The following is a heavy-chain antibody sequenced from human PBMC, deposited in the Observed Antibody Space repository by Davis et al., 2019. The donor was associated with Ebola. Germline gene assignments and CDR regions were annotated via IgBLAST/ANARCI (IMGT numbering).Heavy chain of an antibody. CDR1: GFTFSSYS. Sequence: PGGSLRLSCAASGFTFSSYSMNWVRQAPGKGLEWVSYISSSSSTIYYADSVKGRFTISRDNAKNSLYLQMNSLRDEDTAVYYCARVPYCSGGSCYDYWGQGTLVTVSS. CDR3: ARVPYCSGGSCYDY. D-gene: IGHD2-15*01. CDR2: ISSSSSTI. J-gene: IGHJ4*02. V-gene: IGHV3-48*02.